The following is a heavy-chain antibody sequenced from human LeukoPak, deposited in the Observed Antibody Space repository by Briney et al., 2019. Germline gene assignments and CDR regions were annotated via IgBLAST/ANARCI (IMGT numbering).Heavy chain of an antibody. V-gene: IGHV4-31*03. J-gene: IGHJ3*02. Sequence: SETLSLTCSVSGGSFSSGGYFWTWIRQHPGKGLEWIGYIYYSGSTYYNPSLKSRATISVDTSRNQFSLRLTSVTAADTAVYFCARGDYRDYTFYMWGQGTMVTVSS. CDR3: ARGDYRDYTFYM. D-gene: IGHD4-17*01. CDR1: GGSFSSGGYF. CDR2: IYYSGST.